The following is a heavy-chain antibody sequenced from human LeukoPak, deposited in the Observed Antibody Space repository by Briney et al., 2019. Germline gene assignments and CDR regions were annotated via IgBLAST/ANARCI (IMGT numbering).Heavy chain of an antibody. CDR2: ISSSSGTL. CDR1: GFTFSSYN. J-gene: IGHJ4*02. CDR3: ARLPPLYSSGWYAADY. Sequence: GGSLRLSCAASGFTFSSYNMNWVRQAPGKGLEWVSYISSSSGTLYYADSVKGRFTISRDNAKNSLYLQMNSLRAEDTAVYYCARLPPLYSSGWYAADYWGQGTLVTVSS. V-gene: IGHV3-48*01. D-gene: IGHD6-19*01.